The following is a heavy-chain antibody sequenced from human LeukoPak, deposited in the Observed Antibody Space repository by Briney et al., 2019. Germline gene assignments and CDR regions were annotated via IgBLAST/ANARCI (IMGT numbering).Heavy chain of an antibody. CDR1: GFTFTSFY. V-gene: IGHV1-46*03. D-gene: IGHD3-10*01. CDR2: INPTGKTT. J-gene: IGHJ3*02. Sequence: GASVKVSCKASGFTFTSFYMHWVRQAPGQGLVWMGIINPTGKTTTYAQKVQGRVSMTRDTSTSTVYMELSSLRSEDTAMYYCTRGGTRVTGHAFDIWGLGTMVTVSS. CDR3: TRGGTRVTGHAFDI.